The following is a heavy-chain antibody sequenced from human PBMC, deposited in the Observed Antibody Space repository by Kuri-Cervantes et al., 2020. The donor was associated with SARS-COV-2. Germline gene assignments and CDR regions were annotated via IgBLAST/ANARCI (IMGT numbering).Heavy chain of an antibody. CDR2: IYYSGST. V-gene: IGHV4-39*01. CDR3: ARHEWEPYYFDY. J-gene: IGHJ4*02. Sequence: ESLRPSCTVSGGSISSSSYGWGWIRQPPGKGLEWSGSIYYSGSTYYNPSLKSRVTISVDTSKNQFSLKLSSVTAADAAVYYCARHEWEPYYFDYWGQGTLVTVSS. D-gene: IGHD1-26*01. CDR1: GGSISSSSYG.